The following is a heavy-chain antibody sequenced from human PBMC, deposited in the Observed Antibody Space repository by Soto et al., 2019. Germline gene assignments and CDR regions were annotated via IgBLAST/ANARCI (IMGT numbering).Heavy chain of an antibody. J-gene: IGHJ5*02. CDR1: GLTYSTYW. V-gene: IGHV3-74*03. CDR3: ATVATGSYFWFDP. CDR2: INSDGRTT. Sequence: EVQLVESGGGLVQPGGSLRLSCTASGLTYSTYWMHWVRQAPGKGLVWVARINSDGRTTTYADSVKGRFTISRDNAKNTLYLQMNSRSAEDTATYYCATVATGSYFWFDPWAQGTLVTVSS. D-gene: IGHD1-26*01.